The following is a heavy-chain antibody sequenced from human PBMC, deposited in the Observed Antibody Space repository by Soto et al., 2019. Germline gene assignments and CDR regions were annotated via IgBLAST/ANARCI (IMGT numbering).Heavy chain of an antibody. J-gene: IGHJ3*02. CDR3: ATLYSSGPEDAFDI. CDR1: GYTLTELS. Sequence: VASVKVSCKVSGYTLTELSMHWVRQAPGKGFEWMGGFDPEDGETIYAQKFQGRVTMTEDTSTDTAYMELSSLRSEDTAVYYCATLYSSGPEDAFDIWGQGTMVTVSS. D-gene: IGHD6-19*01. CDR2: FDPEDGET. V-gene: IGHV1-24*01.